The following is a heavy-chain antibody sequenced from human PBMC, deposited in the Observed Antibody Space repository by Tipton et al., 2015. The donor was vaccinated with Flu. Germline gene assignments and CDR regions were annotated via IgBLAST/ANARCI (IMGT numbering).Heavy chain of an antibody. J-gene: IGHJ4*02. Sequence: GLVKPSETLSLMCTVSGGSVSSSTHYWGWIRQPPGKGLEWIGTIDYLGTTYYNPSLKSRVTISVDTSKNQFSLKLSSVTAADTAVYYCARVVNSGWTERSYYWGQGTLVTVSS. V-gene: IGHV4-39*07. CDR2: IDYLGTT. CDR3: ARVVNSGWTERSYY. CDR1: GGSVSSSTHY. D-gene: IGHD6-19*01.